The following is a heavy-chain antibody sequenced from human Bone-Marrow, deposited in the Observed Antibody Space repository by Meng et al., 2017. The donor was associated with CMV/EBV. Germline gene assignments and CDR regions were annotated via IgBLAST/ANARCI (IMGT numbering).Heavy chain of an antibody. J-gene: IGHJ4*02. Sequence: ETLSLTCAASGFTFSSYAMSWVRQAPGKGLEWVSVIYSGGSSTYYADSVKGRFTISRDNSKNTLYLQMNSLRAEDTAVYYCASYDSSGLHFDYWGQGTLVTVSS. V-gene: IGHV3-23*03. CDR1: GFTFSSYA. CDR2: IYSGGSST. D-gene: IGHD3-22*01. CDR3: ASYDSSGLHFDY.